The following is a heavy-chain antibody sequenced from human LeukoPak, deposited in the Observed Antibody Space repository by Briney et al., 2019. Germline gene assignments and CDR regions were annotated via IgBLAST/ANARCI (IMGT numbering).Heavy chain of an antibody. Sequence: ASVKVSCKASGYTFTSYAMHWVRQAPGQRLEWMGWINPNSGGTNYAQKFQGRVTITRDTSINTAYMDLSRLKSEDTAVYYCARVFNYDLSSAYYIGYWGQGSLVTVSS. CDR3: ARVFNYDLSSAYYIGY. J-gene: IGHJ4*02. D-gene: IGHD3-3*01. CDR1: GYTFTSYA. V-gene: IGHV1-2*02. CDR2: INPNSGGT.